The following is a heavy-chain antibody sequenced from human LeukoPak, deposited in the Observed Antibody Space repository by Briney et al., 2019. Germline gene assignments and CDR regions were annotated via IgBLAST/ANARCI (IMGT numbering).Heavy chain of an antibody. D-gene: IGHD6-13*01. CDR2: INPSGGST. CDR3: ARDRAAGSLYYYMGV. CDR1: GYTFTSYY. Sequence: APVKVSCKASGYTFTSYYMHWVRQAPGQGLEWMGTINPSGGSTSYAQKFQGRVTMTRDMSTSTVYMELSSLRSEDTAVYYCARDRAAGSLYYYMGVWGKGTTLTVSS. V-gene: IGHV1-46*01. J-gene: IGHJ6*03.